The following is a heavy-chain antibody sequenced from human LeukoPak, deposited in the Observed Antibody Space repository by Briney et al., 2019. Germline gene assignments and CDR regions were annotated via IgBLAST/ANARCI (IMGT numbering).Heavy chain of an antibody. Sequence: GGSLRLSCVASGFTFSDYYMTWIRQAPGKGLEWVSYISGSGTTKHYADSVKGRFTVSRDNAKNSLFLQMNSLRAEDTAVYYCARDPYYYASENWGQGTLVTVSS. CDR1: GFTFSDYY. CDR2: ISGSGTTK. V-gene: IGHV3-11*04. D-gene: IGHD3-10*01. J-gene: IGHJ4*02. CDR3: ARDPYYYASEN.